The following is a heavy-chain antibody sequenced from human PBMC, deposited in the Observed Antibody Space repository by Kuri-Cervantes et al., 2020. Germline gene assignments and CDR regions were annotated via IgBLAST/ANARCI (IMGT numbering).Heavy chain of an antibody. J-gene: IGHJ6*02. CDR1: GFTVSSNY. V-gene: IGHV3-66*03. D-gene: IGHD3-10*01. CDR3: ARLQKTMVRGERGRSSVYYYYYGMDV. CDR2: IYSCGST. Sequence: GESLKISCAASGFTVSSNYMSWVRQAPGKGLEWVSVIYSCGSTYYADSVKGRFTISRDNSKNTLYLQMNSLRAEDTAVYYCARLQKTMVRGERGRSSVYYYYYGMDVWGQGTTVTVSS.